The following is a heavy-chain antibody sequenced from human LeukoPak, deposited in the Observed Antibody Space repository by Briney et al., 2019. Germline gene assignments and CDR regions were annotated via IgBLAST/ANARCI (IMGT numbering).Heavy chain of an antibody. CDR1: GFTFSSYA. CDR3: ARDLGAAHFDY. V-gene: IGHV3-23*01. J-gene: IGHJ4*02. Sequence: GGSLRLSCAASGFTFSSYAMSWVRQAPGKGLECISGFSGSGGSTYYADSVKGRFTISRDNSKNTLYLQMNSLRAEDTAVYYCARDLGAAHFDYWGQGTLVTVSS. D-gene: IGHD6-6*01. CDR2: FSGSGGST.